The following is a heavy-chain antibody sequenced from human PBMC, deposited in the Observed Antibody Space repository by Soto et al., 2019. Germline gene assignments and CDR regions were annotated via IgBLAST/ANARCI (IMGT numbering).Heavy chain of an antibody. CDR1: AYTFTNYG. D-gene: IGHD2-15*01. J-gene: IGHJ4*02. CDR2: ISAYNGNI. CDR3: ARSGSCWSLREFDS. V-gene: IGHV1-18*01. Sequence: QVQLVQSGGEVKKPGASVKVSCKASAYTFTNYGISWVRQAPGQGLEWMGWISAYNGNINYAQKFRGRVTMTTDTSTSSAYLEVRSLRSDDTAVYDCARSGSCWSLREFDSWGQGTLVTVSS.